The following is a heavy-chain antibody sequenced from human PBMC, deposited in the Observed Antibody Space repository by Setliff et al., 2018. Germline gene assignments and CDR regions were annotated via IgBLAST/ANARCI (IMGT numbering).Heavy chain of an antibody. CDR1: GYSISSGYI. D-gene: IGHD2-21*02. CDR3: ARDLGYGGDCDY. V-gene: IGHV4-38-2*02. J-gene: IGHJ4*02. Sequence: ASETLSLTCTVSGYSISSGYIWGWIRQPPGKGLEWVGNIGHTGSINYNPSLKSRLTNSRHTSKNQVSLKLNSVTATDTAVYYCARDLGYGGDCDYWGQGILVTVSS. CDR2: IGHTGSI.